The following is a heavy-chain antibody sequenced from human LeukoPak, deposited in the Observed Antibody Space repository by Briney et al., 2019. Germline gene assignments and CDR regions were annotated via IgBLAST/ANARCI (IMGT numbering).Heavy chain of an antibody. J-gene: IGHJ4*02. Sequence: SVKVSCKASGATFISYAMSWVRQAPGQGLEWMGGIIPIFGTANYAQKFQGRVTITADKSTSTAYMEVSSLRSEDTAVYYCARDGRGYCSSTSCYVLDYWGQGTLVTVSS. CDR3: ARDGRGYCSSTSCYVLDY. V-gene: IGHV1-69*06. CDR1: GATFISYA. CDR2: IIPIFGTA. D-gene: IGHD2-2*01.